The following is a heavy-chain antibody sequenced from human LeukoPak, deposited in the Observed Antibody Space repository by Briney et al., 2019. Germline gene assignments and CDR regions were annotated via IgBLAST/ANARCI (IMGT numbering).Heavy chain of an antibody. CDR2: ISSSSSNI. V-gene: IGHV3-48*01. CDR1: GFTLSIYS. CDR3: ASYRKSEIYSVFDY. D-gene: IGHD2-15*01. J-gene: IGHJ4*02. Sequence: GGPLRLSCAASGFTLSIYSMNCVRRATGRGREGVSYISSSSSNIYYADSVKGRFNISRDNAKNSLYLKMNSQRAGDTGVFYWASYRKSEIYSVFDYWGQGTLVTVSS.